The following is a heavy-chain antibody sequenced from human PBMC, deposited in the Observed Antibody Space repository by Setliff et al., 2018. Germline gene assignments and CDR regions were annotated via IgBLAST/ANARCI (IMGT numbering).Heavy chain of an antibody. CDR3: ARAPRYFDSTGSYFDF. Sequence: SETLSLTCSVSDDSFYSDYYFWGWIRQPPGKGLEWIATISSSGATNYNSSLKSRVTLSRDVAKRKFALKLSSMTAADTALYYCARAPRYFDSTGSYFDFWGQGTLVTVSS. J-gene: IGHJ4*02. D-gene: IGHD3-22*01. CDR2: ISSSGAT. CDR1: DDSFYSDYYF. V-gene: IGHV4-39*06.